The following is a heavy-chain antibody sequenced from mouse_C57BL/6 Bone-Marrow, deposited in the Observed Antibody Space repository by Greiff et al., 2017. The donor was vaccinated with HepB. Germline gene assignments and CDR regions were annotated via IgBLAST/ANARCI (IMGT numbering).Heavy chain of an antibody. CDR3: AATVNV. D-gene: IGHD1-1*01. V-gene: IGHV1-69*01. Sequence: VQLQQPGAELVMPGASVKLSCKASGYTFTSYWMHWVKQRPGQGLEWIGEIDPSDSYTNYNQKFKGKSTLTVDKSSSTAYMQLSSLTSEDSGVYYCAATVNVWGTGTTVTVSS. CDR1: GYTFTSYW. CDR2: IDPSDSYT. J-gene: IGHJ1*03.